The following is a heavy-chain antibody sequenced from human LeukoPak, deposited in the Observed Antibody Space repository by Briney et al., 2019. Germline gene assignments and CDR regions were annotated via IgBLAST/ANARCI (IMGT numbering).Heavy chain of an antibody. CDR3: AKERVHYYDSSGDTGFDY. CDR2: ISGSGGST. D-gene: IGHD3-22*01. Sequence: GGSLRLSCAASGFTFSSYAMSWVRQAPGKGLEWVSAISGSGGSTYYADSVKGRFTISRDNSKNTLYLQMNSLRAEDTAVYYCAKERVHYYDSSGDTGFDYWGQGTLVTVSS. V-gene: IGHV3-23*01. J-gene: IGHJ4*02. CDR1: GFTFSSYA.